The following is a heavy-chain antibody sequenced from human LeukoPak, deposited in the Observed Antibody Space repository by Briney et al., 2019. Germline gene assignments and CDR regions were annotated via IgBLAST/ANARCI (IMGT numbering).Heavy chain of an antibody. D-gene: IGHD6-13*01. CDR1: GFTFSDYY. Sequence: GGSLRLSCAASGFTFSDYYMSWLRQAPGKGLEWVSYISSSGSTIYYADSVKGRFPISRDNAKNSLYLQMHSLRAEDTAVYYCARVGSSSWFWGERFYYYGMDVWGQGTTVTVSS. J-gene: IGHJ6*02. CDR2: ISSSGSTI. V-gene: IGHV3-11*01. CDR3: ARVGSSSWFWGERFYYYGMDV.